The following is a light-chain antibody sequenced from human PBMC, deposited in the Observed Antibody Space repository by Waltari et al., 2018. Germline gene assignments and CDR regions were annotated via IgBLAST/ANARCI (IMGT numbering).Light chain of an antibody. J-gene: IGKJ4*01. Sequence: DIVMTQTPLFSPVTLGQPASISCKSSQSLVHSDGYTYLSWLQQRTGHPPRLLIYKISSRFSGVPDRFSGSGAGTDFTLKISRVEAEDVGVYYCMQTTQFPHTFGGGTKVEIK. V-gene: IGKV2-24*01. CDR3: MQTTQFPHT. CDR2: KIS. CDR1: QSLVHSDGYTY.